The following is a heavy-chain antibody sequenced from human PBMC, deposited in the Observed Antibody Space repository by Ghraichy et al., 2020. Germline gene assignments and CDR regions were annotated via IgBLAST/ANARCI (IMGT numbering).Heavy chain of an antibody. J-gene: IGHJ6*02. V-gene: IGHV3-30*01. CDR1: GFTFSSYA. CDR3: ARSIVVVPAAQENYYYGMDV. Sequence: GALRLSCAASGFTFSSYAMHWVRQAPGKGLEWVAVISYDGSNKFYADSVKGRFTISRDNSKNTLYLQMNSLRAEDTAVYYCARSIVVVPAAQENYYYGMDVWGQGTTVTVSS. CDR2: ISYDGSNK. D-gene: IGHD2-2*01.